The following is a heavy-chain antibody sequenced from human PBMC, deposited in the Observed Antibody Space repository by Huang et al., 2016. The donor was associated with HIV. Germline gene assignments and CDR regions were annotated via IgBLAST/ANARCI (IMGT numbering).Heavy chain of an antibody. J-gene: IGHJ6*03. Sequence: EVQLVESGGGLVQPGGSLRLSCAASGFTFRNHWMHWVRQAPGKGLECVSRIKSDGSDTSHADSVKGRFTISRGNAQNTVHLHMNSLRAEDTAVYFCAKNPSITAVDSDYYYYYMDVWGKGTTVTVS. CDR3: AKNPSITAVDSDYYYYYMDV. CDR2: IKSDGSDT. D-gene: IGHD6-13*01. CDR1: GFTFRNHW. V-gene: IGHV3-74*01.